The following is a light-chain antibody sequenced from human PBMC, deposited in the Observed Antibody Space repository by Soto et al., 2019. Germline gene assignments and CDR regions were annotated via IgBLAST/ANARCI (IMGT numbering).Light chain of an antibody. V-gene: IGKV3-20*01. J-gene: IGKJ1*01. CDR3: QQYGSSGT. CDR2: GAS. CDR1: QSVSNNY. Sequence: IVLQQSPGTLSLAPGESAPLSCRASQSVSNNYLAWYQQKPGQAPRLLIYGASNRATGIPDRFSGSGSGTDFTLTISRLEPEDFAVYYCQQYGSSGTFGQGAKVDIK.